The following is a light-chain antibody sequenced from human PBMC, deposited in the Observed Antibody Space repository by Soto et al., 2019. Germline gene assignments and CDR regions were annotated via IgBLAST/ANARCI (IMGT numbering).Light chain of an antibody. V-gene: IGLV2-8*01. CDR3: SSYAGSNNLGV. CDR2: QVT. Sequence: QSALTQPPSASGSPGQSVTISCTGTSSDIGGYNFVSWYQQHPGKAPKLMIYQVTERPSEVPDRFSGSKSGNTASLTVSGLQAEDEADYYCSSYAGSNNLGVFGGGTKLTVL. CDR1: SSDIGGYNF. J-gene: IGLJ2*01.